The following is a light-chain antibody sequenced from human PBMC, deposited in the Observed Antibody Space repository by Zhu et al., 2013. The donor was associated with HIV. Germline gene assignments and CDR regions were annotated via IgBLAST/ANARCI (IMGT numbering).Light chain of an antibody. CDR3: QQYDSYSLT. CDR1: QSVGSW. V-gene: IGKV1-5*01. J-gene: IGKJ4*01. Sequence: DIQMTQSPSTLSAFAGDRVTITCRASQSVGSWLAWYQQRPGKAPKLLIYGASSLQTGVSSRFSGSGSGTEFTLTVSSLQPDDFATYYCQQYDSYSLTFGGGTKVEVK. CDR2: GAS.